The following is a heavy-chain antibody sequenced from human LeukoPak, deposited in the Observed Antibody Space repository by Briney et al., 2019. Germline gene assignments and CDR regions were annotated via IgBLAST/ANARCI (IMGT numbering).Heavy chain of an antibody. CDR2: TYYRSKWDN. Sequence: SQTLSLTCAISGASVSSNSATWNWIRQSPSRGLEWLGRTYYRSKWDNDYAVSVKSRITINPDTSKNQFSLQLKSVTPEDTAVYYCARNYYGSGSYYSHFDYCGQGTLVTVSS. J-gene: IGHJ4*02. D-gene: IGHD3-10*01. CDR1: GASVSSNSAT. CDR3: ARNYYGSGSYYSHFDY. V-gene: IGHV6-1*01.